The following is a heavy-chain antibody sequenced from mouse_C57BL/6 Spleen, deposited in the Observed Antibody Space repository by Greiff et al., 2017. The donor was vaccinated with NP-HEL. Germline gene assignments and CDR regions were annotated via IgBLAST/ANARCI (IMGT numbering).Heavy chain of an antibody. CDR2: IRLKSDNYAT. CDR1: GFTFSNYW. D-gene: IGHD2-5*01. V-gene: IGHV6-3*01. Sequence: EVQVVESGGGLVQPGGSMKLSCVASGFTFSNYWMNWVRQSPEKGLEWVAQIRLKSDNYATHYAESVKGRFTISRDDSKSSVYLQMNNLRAEDTGIYYCTAPSYYSNYVYWGQGTTLTVSS. CDR3: TAPSYYSNYVY. J-gene: IGHJ2*01.